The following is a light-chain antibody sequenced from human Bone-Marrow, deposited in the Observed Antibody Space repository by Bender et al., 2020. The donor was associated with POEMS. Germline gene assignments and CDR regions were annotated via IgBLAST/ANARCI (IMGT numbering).Light chain of an antibody. J-gene: IGLJ3*02. Sequence: QSALTQPPSASGSPGQSVTISCTGTSIDVGDYNFVSWYQQYPGKAPKLIIYEVTKRPSGVPDRFSGSKSGNTASLTLSGLQAEDAADYFCSSRAGSNRWVFGGGTTVTVL. CDR3: SSRAGSNRWV. CDR1: SIDVGDYNF. CDR2: EVT. V-gene: IGLV2-8*01.